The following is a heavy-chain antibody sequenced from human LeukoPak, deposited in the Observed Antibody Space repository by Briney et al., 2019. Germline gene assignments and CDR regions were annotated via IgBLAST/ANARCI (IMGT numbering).Heavy chain of an antibody. CDR1: GGSISSYY. V-gene: IGHV4-59*08. Sequence: SETLSLTCTVSGGSISSYYWSWIRQPPGKGLEWIGYIYYSGSTNYNPSLKSRVTISVDTSKNQFSLKLSSVTAADTAVYYCARHHSGYSYGLGGGFAYWGQGTLVTVSS. D-gene: IGHD5-18*01. CDR3: ARHHSGYSYGLGGGFAY. CDR2: IYYSGST. J-gene: IGHJ4*02.